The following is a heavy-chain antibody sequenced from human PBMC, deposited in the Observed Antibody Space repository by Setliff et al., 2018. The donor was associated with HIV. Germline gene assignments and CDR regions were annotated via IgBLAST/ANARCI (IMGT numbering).Heavy chain of an antibody. CDR1: GGSFNILG. J-gene: IGHJ3*02. D-gene: IGHD3-10*01. CDR2: IIPVVDAP. CDR3: ATRPPGVHGFSI. Sequence: GASVKVSCKASGGSFNILGFTWVRQAPGQGLEWVGGIIPVVDAPIYAQRFQGRVVITADKSTGTAYMQLSSLKFEDTAVYYCATRPPGVHGFSIWGQGTMGTVS. V-gene: IGHV1-69*06.